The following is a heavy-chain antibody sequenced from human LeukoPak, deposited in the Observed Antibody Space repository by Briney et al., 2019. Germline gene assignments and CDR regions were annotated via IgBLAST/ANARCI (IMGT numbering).Heavy chain of an antibody. Sequence: GGSLRLSCAASGFTFSSYAMSWVRQAPGKGLEWVSAISGSGGSTYYADSVKGRFTISRDNSKNTLYLQMNSLRAEDTAVYYCATALGVGYCSSTSCHFGYWGPGTLVTVSS. J-gene: IGHJ4*02. CDR2: ISGSGGST. CDR3: ATALGVGYCSSTSCHFGY. V-gene: IGHV3-23*01. CDR1: GFTFSSYA. D-gene: IGHD2-2*01.